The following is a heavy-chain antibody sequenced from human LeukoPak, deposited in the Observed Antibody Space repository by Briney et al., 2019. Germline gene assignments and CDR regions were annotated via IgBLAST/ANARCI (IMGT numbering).Heavy chain of an antibody. CDR2: INHSGST. J-gene: IGHJ3*02. V-gene: IGHV4-34*01. CDR3: ARAGPPDSSGYYYITDAFDI. Sequence: PSETLSLTCAVYGGSFSGYYWSWIRQPPGKGLEWIGEINHSGSTNYNPSLKSRVTISVDTSKNQFSLKLSSVTAADTAVYYCARAGPPDSSGYYYITDAFDIWGQGTMVTVSS. CDR1: GGSFSGYY. D-gene: IGHD3-22*01.